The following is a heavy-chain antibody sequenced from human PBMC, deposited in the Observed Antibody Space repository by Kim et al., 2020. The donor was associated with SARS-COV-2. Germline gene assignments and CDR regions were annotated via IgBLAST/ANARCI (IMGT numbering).Heavy chain of an antibody. D-gene: IGHD1-1*01. CDR3: ARGNYWNVGGKDA. CDR2: LYRGGGT. Sequence: GGSLRLSCAASGFTVSTHYMSWVRQAPGKGLEWVSSLYRGGGTYYADSVKGRFTISRDISKNMLYLQLNILRADDTAVYYCARGNYWNVGGKDAWGQG. CDR1: GFTVSTHY. J-gene: IGHJ6*02. V-gene: IGHV3-53*01.